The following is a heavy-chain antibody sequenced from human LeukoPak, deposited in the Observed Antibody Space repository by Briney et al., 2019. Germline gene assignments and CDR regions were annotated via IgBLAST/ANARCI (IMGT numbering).Heavy chain of an antibody. CDR1: GFTFSSYA. D-gene: IGHD3-10*01. V-gene: IGHV3-30*04. CDR2: ISYDGSNK. Sequence: GGSLRLSCAASGFTFSSYAMHWVRQAPGKGLEWVAVISYDGSNKYYADSVKGRFTISRDNSKNTLYLQMNSLRAEDTAVYYCARLTAGRGADYWGQGTLVTVSS. CDR3: ARLTAGRGADY. J-gene: IGHJ4*02.